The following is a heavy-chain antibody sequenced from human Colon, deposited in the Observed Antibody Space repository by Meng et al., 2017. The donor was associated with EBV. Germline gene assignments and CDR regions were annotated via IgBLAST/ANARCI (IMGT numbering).Heavy chain of an antibody. J-gene: IGHJ5*02. CDR1: GGSISSGDYY. CDR2: IYYSGST. CDR3: ARDRKHYGERGWFDP. Sequence: QVQLQEAGPGLVQPLQTLSLTCTVSGGSISSGDYYWSWIRQPPGKGLEWIGYIYYSGSTYSNASLKSRVTISIDRSKNQFSLKLSSVTAADTAVYYCARDRKHYGERGWFDPWGQGTLVTVSS. D-gene: IGHD4-17*01. V-gene: IGHV4-30-4*01.